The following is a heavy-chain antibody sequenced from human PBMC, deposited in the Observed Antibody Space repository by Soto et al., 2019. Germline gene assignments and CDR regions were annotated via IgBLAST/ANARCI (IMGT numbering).Heavy chain of an antibody. CDR1: GYSFTSYW. Sequence: GESLKISCKGSGYSFTSYWIGWVRQMSGKGLEWMGIIYPGDSDIRYSPSFQGQVTISADKSISTAYLQWSSLKASDTATYYCARHMEAAAGEFYYYYGMDVWGQGTTGTVS. CDR3: ARHMEAAAGEFYYYYGMDV. V-gene: IGHV5-51*01. D-gene: IGHD6-13*01. CDR2: IYPGDSDI. J-gene: IGHJ6*02.